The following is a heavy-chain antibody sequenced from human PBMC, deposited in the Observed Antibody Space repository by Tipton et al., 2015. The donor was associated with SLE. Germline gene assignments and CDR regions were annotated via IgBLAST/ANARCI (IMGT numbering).Heavy chain of an antibody. CDR3: ARESPPVDV. CDR1: GGSISSHY. Sequence: TLSLTCTVSGGSISSHYWSWIRQPPGKGLEWIGYIYTSGSTNYNPSLKSRVTISVDTSKNQFSLKLSSVTAADTAVYYCARESPPVDVWGKGTTVTVSS. J-gene: IGHJ6*04. CDR2: IYTSGST. V-gene: IGHV4-4*08.